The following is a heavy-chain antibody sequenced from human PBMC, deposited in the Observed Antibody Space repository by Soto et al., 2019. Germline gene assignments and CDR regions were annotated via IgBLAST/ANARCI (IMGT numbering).Heavy chain of an antibody. Sequence: EVQLLESGGGLVQPGGSLRLSCAASGFTFSSYAMSWVRQAPGKGLEWVSAIGGSDGSTYYAVSVKRRFTISRDNSKNTMYLEMNRLRAEDTAVYYCVKEGESGSGWADYWGQGTLVTVSS. CDR1: GFTFSSYA. CDR3: VKEGESGSGWADY. D-gene: IGHD6-19*01. V-gene: IGHV3-23*01. J-gene: IGHJ4*02. CDR2: IGGSDGST.